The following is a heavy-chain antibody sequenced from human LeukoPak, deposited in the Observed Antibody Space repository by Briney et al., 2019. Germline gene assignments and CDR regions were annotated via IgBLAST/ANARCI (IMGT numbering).Heavy chain of an antibody. V-gene: IGHV3-48*03. CDR2: ISSSGSTI. D-gene: IGHD2-2*01. CDR1: GFTFSSYE. Sequence: PGGSLRLSCAASGFTFSSYEMNWVRQAPGKGLEWVSYISSSGSTIYYADSVKGRFTISRDNAKNSLYLQMNSLRAEDTAVYYCAREWGGYCSSTSCRNFDYWGQGTLVTVSS. CDR3: AREWGGYCSSTSCRNFDY. J-gene: IGHJ4*02.